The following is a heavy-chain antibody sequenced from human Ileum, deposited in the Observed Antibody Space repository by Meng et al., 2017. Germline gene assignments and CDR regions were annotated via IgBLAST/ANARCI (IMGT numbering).Heavy chain of an antibody. V-gene: IGHV4-61*08. Sequence: QVQLQESGPGLVRPSETLSLSCTVSGGSVSRAGYQWGWIRQPPGQGLEWIGYASTNYNPSLKSRVTISLDTSRNQFSLSLSSVTAADTAVYYCARDHMGSLDYWGQGILVTVSS. CDR2: AST. CDR1: GGSVSRAGYQ. J-gene: IGHJ4*02. D-gene: IGHD1-26*01. CDR3: ARDHMGSLDY.